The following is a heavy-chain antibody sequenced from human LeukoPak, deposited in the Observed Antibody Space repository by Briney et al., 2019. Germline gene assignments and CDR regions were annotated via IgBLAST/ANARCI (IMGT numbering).Heavy chain of an antibody. CDR1: GYTFTSYY. Sequence: ASVKVSCKASGYTFTSYYMHWVRQAPGQGLESMGIINPSGGSTSYAQKFQGRVTMTRDTSTSTVYMELSSLRSEDTAVYYCARGQECLRLGLLANDYYFDYWGQGTLVTVSS. D-gene: IGHD5-12*01. V-gene: IGHV1-46*01. CDR3: ARGQECLRLGLLANDYYFDY. J-gene: IGHJ4*02. CDR2: INPSGGST.